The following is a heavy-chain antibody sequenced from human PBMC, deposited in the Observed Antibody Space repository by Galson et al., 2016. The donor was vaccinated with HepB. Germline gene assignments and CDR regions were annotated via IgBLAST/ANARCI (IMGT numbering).Heavy chain of an antibody. D-gene: IGHD5-12*01. CDR1: GFTFSNYG. J-gene: IGHJ4*02. CDR2: ISYDGSNK. CDR3: AKESSTYDYDVGSD. V-gene: IGHV3-30*18. Sequence: SLRLSCAASGFTFSNYGMHWVRQAPGKAPEWVAVISYDGSNKSYADSVKGRFTISRDNSKNTLFLQMNSLRAEDTAVYYCAKESSTYDYDVGSDWGQGTLVTVSS.